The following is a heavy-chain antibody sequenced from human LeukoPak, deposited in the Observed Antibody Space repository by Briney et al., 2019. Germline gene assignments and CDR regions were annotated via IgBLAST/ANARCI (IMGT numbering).Heavy chain of an antibody. V-gene: IGHV3-53*01. CDR2: IYSGGST. Sequence: PGGSLRLSCAASEFTVSSNYMSWVRQAPGKGLEWVSVIYSGGSTYYADSVKGRFTISRDNSKNTLYLQMNSLRAEDTAVYYCARVFWASKRYFDYWGQGTLVTVSS. CDR1: EFTVSSNY. D-gene: IGHD2/OR15-2a*01. J-gene: IGHJ4*02. CDR3: ARVFWASKRYFDY.